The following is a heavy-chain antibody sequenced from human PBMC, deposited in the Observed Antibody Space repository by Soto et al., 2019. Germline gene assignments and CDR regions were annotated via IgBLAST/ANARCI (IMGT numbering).Heavy chain of an antibody. CDR2: IIPILGIA. CDR3: ARGMVLSNYYDSSGYYYYGMDV. J-gene: IGHJ6*02. CDR1: GGTFSSYA. D-gene: IGHD3-22*01. V-gene: IGHV1-69*10. Sequence: SVQVSCKASGGTFSSYAISWVRQAPGQGLEWMGGIIPILGIANYAQKFQGRVTITADKSTSTAYMELSSLRSEDTAVYYCARGMVLSNYYDSSGYYYYGMDVWGQGTTVTVSS.